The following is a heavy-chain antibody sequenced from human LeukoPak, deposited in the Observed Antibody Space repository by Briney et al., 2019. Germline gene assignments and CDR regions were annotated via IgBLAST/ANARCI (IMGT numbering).Heavy chain of an antibody. CDR3: TRGDPLGLLPDDY. Sequence: GGSQRLSCAASGFTFSSCGMHWVRQAPGKGLEWVAFIRYDINTKSYAESVRGRFTISRDNSNNTLYLEMNSLRPEDTAVYYCTRGDPLGLLPDDYWGQGTLVTVSS. V-gene: IGHV3-30*02. D-gene: IGHD2-15*01. CDR2: IRYDINTK. J-gene: IGHJ4*02. CDR1: GFTFSSCG.